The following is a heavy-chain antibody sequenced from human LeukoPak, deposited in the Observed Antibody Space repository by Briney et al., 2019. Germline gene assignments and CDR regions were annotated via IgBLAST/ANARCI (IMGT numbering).Heavy chain of an antibody. CDR2: ISHSGTSI. J-gene: IGHJ4*02. V-gene: IGHV3-48*03. CDR3: ASSGNSFFNYY. Sequence: GGSLRLSCATSGFTFSSYEMNWVRQAPGKGLEWVSYISHSGTSIYYADSVKGRFTISRDNAKNTLYLQMNSLRAEDTALYYCASSGNSFFNYYWGQGTLVTVSS. CDR1: GFTFSSYE. D-gene: IGHD1-26*01.